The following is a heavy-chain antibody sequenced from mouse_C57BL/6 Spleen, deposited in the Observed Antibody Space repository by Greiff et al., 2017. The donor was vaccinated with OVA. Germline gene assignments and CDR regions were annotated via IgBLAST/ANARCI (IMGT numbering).Heavy chain of an antibody. CDR1: GYTFTSYG. CDR3: ARRVTTVVDYWYFDV. J-gene: IGHJ1*03. Sequence: QVQLQQSGAELARPGASVKLSCKASGYTFTSYGISWVKQRTGQGLEWIGEIYPRSGNTYYNEKFKGKATLTADKSSSTAYMELRSLTSEDSAVYFCARRVTTVVDYWYFDVWGTGTTVTVSS. D-gene: IGHD1-1*01. V-gene: IGHV1-81*01. CDR2: IYPRSGNT.